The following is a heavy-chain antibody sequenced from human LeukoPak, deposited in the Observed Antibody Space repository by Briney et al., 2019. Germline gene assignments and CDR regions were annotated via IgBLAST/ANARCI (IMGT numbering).Heavy chain of an antibody. CDR3: TRQSGTVTPIDY. V-gene: IGHV4-34*01. CDR1: SGSLSGYS. J-gene: IGHJ4*02. CDR2: IHHSGST. Sequence: SETLSLTCAVSSGSLSGYSWGWIRQAPGKGLDWIGEIHHSGSTTYNSSLKNRVTISLDKPKSLFSLTLTSVTAADTAVYYCTRQSGTVTPIDYWGQGILVTVSS. D-gene: IGHD4-17*01.